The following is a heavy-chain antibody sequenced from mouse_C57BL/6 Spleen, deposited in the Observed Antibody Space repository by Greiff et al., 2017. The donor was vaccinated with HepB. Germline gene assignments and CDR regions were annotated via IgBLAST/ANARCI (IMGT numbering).Heavy chain of an antibody. D-gene: IGHD1-1*01. CDR3: NYGSRTGYYAMDY. J-gene: IGHJ4*01. CDR2: INPNNGGT. CDR1: GYTFTDYY. V-gene: IGHV1-26*01. Sequence: EVQLQQSGPELVKPGASVKISCKASGYTFTDYYMNWVKQSHGKSLEWIGDINPNNGGTSYNQKFKGKATLTVDKSSSTAYMELRSLTSEDSAVYYCNYGSRTGYYAMDYWGQGTSVTVSS.